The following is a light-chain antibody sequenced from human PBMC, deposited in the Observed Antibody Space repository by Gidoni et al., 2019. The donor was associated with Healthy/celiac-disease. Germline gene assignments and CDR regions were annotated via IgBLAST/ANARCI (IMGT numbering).Light chain of an antibody. Sequence: EIVLTQSPATLSVSPGERATLSCRASQSVSSYLAWYQQKPGQAPRLLIVDASNRATGIPARFSGSGSGTDFTLTISSLEPEDFAVYYCQQRSNWPPGRTFGQGTKVEIK. CDR1: QSVSSY. CDR2: DAS. V-gene: IGKV3-11*01. J-gene: IGKJ1*01. CDR3: QQRSNWPPGRT.